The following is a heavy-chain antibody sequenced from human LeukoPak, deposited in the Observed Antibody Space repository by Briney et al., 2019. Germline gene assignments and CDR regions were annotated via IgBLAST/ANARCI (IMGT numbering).Heavy chain of an antibody. V-gene: IGHV4-39*01. CDR3: ARQSGSYYRPFDY. J-gene: IGHJ4*02. D-gene: IGHD1-26*01. Sequence: KPSETLSLTCTVSGGSISSSSYYWGWIRQPPGKGLEWIGSIYYSGSTHYNPSLKVRVTISVDTPKNQFSLKLSSVTAADTAVYYCARQSGSYYRPFDYWGQGTLVTVSS. CDR2: IYYSGST. CDR1: GGSISSSSYY.